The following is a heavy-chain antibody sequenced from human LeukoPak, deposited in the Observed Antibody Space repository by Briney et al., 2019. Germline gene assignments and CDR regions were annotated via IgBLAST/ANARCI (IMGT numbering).Heavy chain of an antibody. CDR2: VDSSGDRK. D-gene: IGHD3-3*01. CDR1: GFTFSNYA. CDR3: AKPYRATIFGVVHPFDY. V-gene: IGHV3-23*01. J-gene: IGHJ4*02. Sequence: GGSLRLSCATSGFTFSNYAMSWARLPPGKGLQWVSAVDSSGDRKYYADSVKGRFTISRDNSKNTLYLQMNSLRAEDTAVYYCAKPYRATIFGVVHPFDYWGQGTLVTVSS.